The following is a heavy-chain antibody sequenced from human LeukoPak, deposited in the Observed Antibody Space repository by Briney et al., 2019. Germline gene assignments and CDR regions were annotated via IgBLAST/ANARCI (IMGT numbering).Heavy chain of an antibody. CDR1: GFTFSDYY. Sequence: PGGSLRLSCAASGFTFSDYYMSWIRQAPGKGLEWVSYISSSSSYTNYADSVKGRFTISRDNAKNSLYLQMNCLRAEDTAVYYCARSDSSQWEPTYYFDYWGQGTLVTVSS. CDR3: ARSDSSQWEPTYYFDY. CDR2: ISSSSSYT. D-gene: IGHD1-26*01. J-gene: IGHJ4*02. V-gene: IGHV3-11*06.